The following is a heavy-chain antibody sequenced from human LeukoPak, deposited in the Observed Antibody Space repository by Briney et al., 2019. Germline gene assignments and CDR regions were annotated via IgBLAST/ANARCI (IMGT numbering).Heavy chain of an antibody. CDR2: ISGSGGST. J-gene: IGHJ6*02. CDR3: ANRGSYYYYYGMDV. D-gene: IGHD3-16*01. V-gene: IGHV3-23*01. Sequence: HPGGSLRLSCAASGFTFSSYAMSWVRQAPGKGLEWVSAISGSGGSTYYADSVKGRLTISRDNSKNTLYLQMNSLRAEDTAVYYCANRGSYYYYYGMDVWGQGTTVTVSS. CDR1: GFTFSSYA.